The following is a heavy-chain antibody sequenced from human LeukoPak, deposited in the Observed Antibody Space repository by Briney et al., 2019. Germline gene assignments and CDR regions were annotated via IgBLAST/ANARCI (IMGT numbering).Heavy chain of an antibody. J-gene: IGHJ3*02. CDR3: ACLTTADAFDI. CDR2: IYDSGST. CDR1: GGSINSYY. V-gene: IGHV4-59*01. D-gene: IGHD3-22*01. Sequence: SETLSLTCTVSGGSINSYYWSWIRQAPGKGLEWIGYIYDSGSTNYNPSLKSRVTISVDTSKNQFSLKLSSVTAADTAVYYCACLTTADAFDIWGQGTMVTVSS.